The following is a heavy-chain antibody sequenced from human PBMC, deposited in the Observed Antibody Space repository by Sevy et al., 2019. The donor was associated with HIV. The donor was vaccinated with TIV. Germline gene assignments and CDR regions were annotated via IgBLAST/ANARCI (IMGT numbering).Heavy chain of an antibody. CDR2: ISDSGTNK. CDR3: ARGGIAVAGTQGY. J-gene: IGHJ4*02. Sequence: GGSLRLSCAASGFTFSTFAMHWFLQAPGKGLEWGAAISDSGTNKYYADSVKGRFTISRDNSKNTLYVQMNSLRAEDSAVYYCARGGIAVAGTQGYWGQGNLVTVSS. V-gene: IGHV3-30-3*01. CDR1: GFTFSTFA. D-gene: IGHD6-19*01.